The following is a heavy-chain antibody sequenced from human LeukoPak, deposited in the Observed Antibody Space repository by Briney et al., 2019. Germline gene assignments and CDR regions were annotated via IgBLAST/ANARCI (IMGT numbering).Heavy chain of an antibody. V-gene: IGHV4-61*02. Sequence: SQTLSLTCAVSGGSISSGGYSWSWLRQPAGTGLEWIGRIYTSGSTNYNPSLKSRVTISVDTSKNQFSLKLSSVTAADTAVYYCARWTGTIYYYGMDVWGQGTTVTVSS. CDR3: ARWTGTIYYYGMDV. CDR1: GGSISSGGYS. D-gene: IGHD1-7*01. J-gene: IGHJ6*02. CDR2: IYTSGST.